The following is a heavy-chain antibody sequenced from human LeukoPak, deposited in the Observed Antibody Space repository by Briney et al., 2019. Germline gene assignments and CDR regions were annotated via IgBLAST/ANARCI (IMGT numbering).Heavy chain of an antibody. V-gene: IGHV3-53*01. Sequence: GGSLRLSCAASGFTVSSNYMSWVRQAPGKGLEWVSVIYSGGSTYYADSVKGRFTISRDNSKNTLYIQMNSLRAEDTAVYYCARRTVTYDAFDIWGQGTMVTVSS. J-gene: IGHJ3*02. CDR1: GFTVSSNY. D-gene: IGHD4-17*01. CDR2: IYSGGST. CDR3: ARRTVTYDAFDI.